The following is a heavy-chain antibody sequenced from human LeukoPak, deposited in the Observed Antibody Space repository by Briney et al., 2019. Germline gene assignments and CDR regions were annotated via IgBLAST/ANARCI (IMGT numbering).Heavy chain of an antibody. CDR3: ARDTVRVAGSYHYYYGMDV. CDR1: GGSVSGGSYY. J-gene: IGHJ6*04. CDR2: ISYSGTT. Sequence: PSETLSLTCTVSGGSVSGGSYYWTWIRQPPGKGLEWIGYISYSGTTNYNPSLESRVTISLDTSKDQFSLTLTSLTAADTAVYYCARDTVRVAGSYHYYYGMDVWGKGTTVTVSS. V-gene: IGHV4-61*01. D-gene: IGHD6-19*01.